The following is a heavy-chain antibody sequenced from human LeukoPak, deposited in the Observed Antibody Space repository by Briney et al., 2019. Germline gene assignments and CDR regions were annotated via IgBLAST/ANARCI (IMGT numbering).Heavy chain of an antibody. CDR1: GFTFSSYG. D-gene: IGHD6-13*01. J-gene: IGHJ3*02. CDR3: AKQQTPTRSSSWWTNDAFDI. V-gene: IGHV3-30*18. CDR2: ISYDGSNK. Sequence: PGGSLRLSCAASGFTFSSYGMRWVRQAPGKGLEWVSVISYDGSNKYYADSVKGRFTISRDNSKNTLYLQMNSLRAEDTAVYYCAKQQTPTRSSSWWTNDAFDIWGQGTMVTVSS.